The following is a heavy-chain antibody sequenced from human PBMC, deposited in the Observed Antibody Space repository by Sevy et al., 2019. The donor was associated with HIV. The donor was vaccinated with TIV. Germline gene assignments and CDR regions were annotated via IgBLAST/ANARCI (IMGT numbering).Heavy chain of an antibody. V-gene: IGHV5-51*01. CDR3: ATTPRPTYGFDV. J-gene: IGHJ6*02. CDR1: GYSFTNSW. CDR2: IYPDDSDT. Sequence: GESLKISCRASGYSFTNSWITWVRQMPGKGLEWMGIIYPDDSDTRYSPSFQGQVTISADKSSSTVYLQWSSLKAADTAVYYCATTPRPTYGFDVWGQGTTVTVSS.